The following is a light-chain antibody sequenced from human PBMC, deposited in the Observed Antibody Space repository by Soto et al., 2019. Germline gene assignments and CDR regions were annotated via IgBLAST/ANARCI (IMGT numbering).Light chain of an antibody. Sequence: EIVMTQSPGTLSVSPWEIATLSFMAGQGVTTNFAWYQQKSGQSPRLLIYDVSIRATGVPARFSGTGSETDFTLTISGLQSEDSAVYFRQQYNNWPFSFGQGTRLEIK. CDR2: DVS. V-gene: IGKV3-15*01. CDR3: QQYNNWPFS. J-gene: IGKJ5*01. CDR1: QGVTTN.